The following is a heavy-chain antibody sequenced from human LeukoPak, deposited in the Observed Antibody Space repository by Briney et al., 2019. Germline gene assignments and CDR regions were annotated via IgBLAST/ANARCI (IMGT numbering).Heavy chain of an antibody. J-gene: IGHJ4*02. Sequence: SGPTLVKPTQTLTLTCTFSGFSLSPSGVAVGWIRQPPGKALEWLALIYWDDDKRYSPSLKSRLTITKDTSKNQVVLTMTNMDPVDTATYYCTHAHTFSGSVPRFDYWGQGTLVTVSS. V-gene: IGHV2-5*02. CDR3: THAHTFSGSVPRFDY. D-gene: IGHD3-10*01. CDR2: IYWDDDK. CDR1: GFSLSPSGVA.